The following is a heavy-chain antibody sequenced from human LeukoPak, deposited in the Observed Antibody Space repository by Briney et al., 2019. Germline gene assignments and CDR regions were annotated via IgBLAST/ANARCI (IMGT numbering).Heavy chain of an antibody. CDR2: MNPNSGGT. CDR1: GYTFTSYG. Sequence: ASVKVSCKASGYTFTSYGISWVRQAPGQGLEWMGWMNPNSGGTKYAQKFQGRVTMTRDTSISTAYMELSRLRSDDTAMYYCARAREDASDIWGQGTVVTVSS. CDR3: ARAREDASDI. J-gene: IGHJ3*02. V-gene: IGHV1-2*02.